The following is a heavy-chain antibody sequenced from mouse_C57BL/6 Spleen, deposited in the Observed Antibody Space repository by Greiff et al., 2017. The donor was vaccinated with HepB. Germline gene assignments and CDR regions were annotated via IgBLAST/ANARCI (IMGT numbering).Heavy chain of an antibody. V-gene: IGHV1-82*01. CDR3: ARGYDGYSLDY. J-gene: IGHJ2*01. CDR1: GYAFSSSW. CDR2: IYPGDGDT. D-gene: IGHD2-3*01. Sequence: LQESGPELVKPGASVKISCKASGYAFSSSWMNWVKQRPGKGLEWIGRIYPGDGDTNYNGKFKGKATLTADKSSSTAYMQLSSLTSEDSAVYFCARGYDGYSLDYWGQGTTLTVSS.